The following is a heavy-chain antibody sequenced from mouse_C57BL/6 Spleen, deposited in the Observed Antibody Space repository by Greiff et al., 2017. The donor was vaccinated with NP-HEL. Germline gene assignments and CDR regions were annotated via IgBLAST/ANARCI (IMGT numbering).Heavy chain of an antibody. D-gene: IGHD2-1*01. CDR3: ARGGYGNYVRFAY. J-gene: IGHJ3*01. Sequence: EVQLQQSGPGLVKPSQSLSLTCSVTGYSITSGYYWNWIRQFPGNKLEWMGYISYDGSNNYNPSLKNRISLTHDTSKNQFFLKLNSVTTEDTATYYCARGGYGNYVRFAYWGQGTLVTVSA. CDR2: ISYDGSN. V-gene: IGHV3-6*01. CDR1: GYSITSGYY.